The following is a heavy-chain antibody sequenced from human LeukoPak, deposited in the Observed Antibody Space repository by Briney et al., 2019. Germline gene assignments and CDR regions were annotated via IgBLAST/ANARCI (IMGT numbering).Heavy chain of an antibody. Sequence: GASVKVSCKASGYTFTSYGISWVRQAPGQGLEWMGWISAYNGNTNYAQKLQGRVTMTTDTSTSTAYMELRSLRSDDTAVYYCARGFVIAAGGETGGWFDPWGQGTLVTVSS. V-gene: IGHV1-18*01. CDR3: ARGFVIAAGGETGGWFDP. J-gene: IGHJ5*02. D-gene: IGHD6-13*01. CDR2: ISAYNGNT. CDR1: GYTFTSYG.